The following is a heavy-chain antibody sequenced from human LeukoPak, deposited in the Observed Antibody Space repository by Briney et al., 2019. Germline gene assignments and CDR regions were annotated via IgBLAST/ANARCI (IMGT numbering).Heavy chain of an antibody. CDR3: AKDLSALLPGAHNYMDV. V-gene: IGHV3-9*01. CDR1: GFNFVDYA. J-gene: IGHJ6*03. Sequence: GGSLRLSCAASGFNFVDYAMHWVRQVPGKGLEWVSGISWNSGSIVYADSVKGRFTISRDNAKDSLYLQMNSLRAEDTALYYCAKDLSALLPGAHNYMDVWGKGTTVTISS. CDR2: ISWNSGSI. D-gene: IGHD3-3*02.